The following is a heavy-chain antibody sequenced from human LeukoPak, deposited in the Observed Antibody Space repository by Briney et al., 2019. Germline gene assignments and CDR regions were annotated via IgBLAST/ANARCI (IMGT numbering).Heavy chain of an antibody. V-gene: IGHV4-59*08. CDR1: GGSISSYY. Sequence: SETLSLTCTVSGGSISSYYWSWIRQPPGKGLEWIGYIYDSGSTNYKSPLKSRVTMSGDTSKNQISLNLSSVTAADTAVYYCARHAESGYDRFDHWGQGTLVTVSS. CDR3: ARHAESGYDRFDH. CDR2: IYDSGST. D-gene: IGHD5-12*01. J-gene: IGHJ4*02.